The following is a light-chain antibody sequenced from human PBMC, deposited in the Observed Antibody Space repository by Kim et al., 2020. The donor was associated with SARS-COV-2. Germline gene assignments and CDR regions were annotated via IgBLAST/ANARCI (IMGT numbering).Light chain of an antibody. Sequence: GEKVTISCSGSSSNIGNNYVSWYQQVPGTSPKLLIFDNNRRPSGIPDRFSGSKSGTSATLGITGLQTGDEADYYCETWDSSLSAVLFGGGTKLTVL. J-gene: IGLJ2*01. CDR2: DNN. CDR1: SSNIGNNY. V-gene: IGLV1-51*01. CDR3: ETWDSSLSAVL.